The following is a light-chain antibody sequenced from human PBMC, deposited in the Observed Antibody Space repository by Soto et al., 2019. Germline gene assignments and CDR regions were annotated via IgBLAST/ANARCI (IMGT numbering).Light chain of an antibody. CDR3: SSYTTSTTRV. CDR2: DVN. V-gene: IGLV2-14*03. CDR1: SSDVGVYDF. J-gene: IGLJ2*01. Sequence: QSALTQPASVSGSPGQSITISCAGTSSDVGVYDFVSWYQQHPGKAPKLLIYDVNNRPAGISNRFSGSKSGNTASLTISGLQADDEADYYCSSYTTSTTRVFGGGTKVTVL.